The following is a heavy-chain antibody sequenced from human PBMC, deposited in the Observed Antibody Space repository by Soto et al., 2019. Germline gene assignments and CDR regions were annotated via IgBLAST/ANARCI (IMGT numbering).Heavy chain of an antibody. D-gene: IGHD6-13*01. V-gene: IGHV3-33*01. CDR2: IWYDGSNK. CDR1: GFTFSSYG. CDR3: ARDDRSSSSWYIYYYGMDV. Sequence: GGSLRLSSAASGFTFSSYGMHWVRQAPGKGLEWVAVIWYDGSNKYYADSVKGRFTISRDNSKNTLYLQMNSLRAEDTAVYYCARDDRSSSSWYIYYYGMDVWGQGTTVTVSS. J-gene: IGHJ6*02.